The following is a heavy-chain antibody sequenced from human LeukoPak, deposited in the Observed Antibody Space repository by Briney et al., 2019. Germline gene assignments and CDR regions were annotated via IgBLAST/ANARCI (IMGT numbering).Heavy chain of an antibody. CDR3: AQKRRVGGDY. CDR1: GFTFSSNA. Sequence: GGSLRLSCAASGFTFSSNAMSWVRQAPGKGLEWVSAINGSGGSTYYAASVKDRSTISRDNSKNTLYLHMNSLRAEETAVSYCAQKRRVGGDYWGQGTLVTVSS. V-gene: IGHV3-23*01. J-gene: IGHJ4*02. D-gene: IGHD1-26*01. CDR2: INGSGGST.